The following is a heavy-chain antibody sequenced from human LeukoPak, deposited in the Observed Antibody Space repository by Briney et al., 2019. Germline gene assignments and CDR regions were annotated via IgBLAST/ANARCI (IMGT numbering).Heavy chain of an antibody. J-gene: IGHJ4*02. Sequence: SETPSLTCAVYGGSFSGYYWSWIRQPPGKGLEWIGEINHSGSTNYNPSLKSRVTISVDTSKNQFSLKLSSVTAANTAVYYCATTSSIAARPTLSYWGQGTLVTVSS. V-gene: IGHV4-34*01. CDR2: INHSGST. CDR3: ATTSSIAARPTLSY. CDR1: GGSFSGYY. D-gene: IGHD6-6*01.